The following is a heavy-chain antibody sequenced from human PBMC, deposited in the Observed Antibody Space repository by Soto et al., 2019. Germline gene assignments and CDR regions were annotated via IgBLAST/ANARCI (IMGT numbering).Heavy chain of an antibody. Sequence: QVQLVQAGAEVKKPRSSVTVSCTASGGTFSSYAISWVRQAPGQELEWMVGLIPIFGTANYAQKFQGRVTITADESTSTAYREMSSLRSEDTAVYYGARDGDCCGDCHYNWFDPWGQGTLVTVSS. D-gene: IGHD2-21*02. CDR1: GGTFSSYA. V-gene: IGHV1-69*01. J-gene: IGHJ5*02. CDR2: LIPIFGTA. CDR3: ARDGDCCGDCHYNWFDP.